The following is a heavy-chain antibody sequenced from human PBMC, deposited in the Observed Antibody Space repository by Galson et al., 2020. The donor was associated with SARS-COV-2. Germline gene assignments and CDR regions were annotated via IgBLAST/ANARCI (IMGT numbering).Heavy chain of an antibody. CDR1: GFMFSSYS. Sequence: GESLKISCAASGFMFSSYSMNWVRQIPGMGLEWISYISGGGRTVYYADSLKGRFTVSRDNAKNSLYLQMNSLREDDTAVYYCVKDRIYSGSLERGGFDYWGQGSLVTVSS. J-gene: IGHJ4*02. CDR3: VKDRIYSGSLERGGFDY. D-gene: IGHD1-26*01. V-gene: IGHV3-48*02. CDR2: ISGGGRTV.